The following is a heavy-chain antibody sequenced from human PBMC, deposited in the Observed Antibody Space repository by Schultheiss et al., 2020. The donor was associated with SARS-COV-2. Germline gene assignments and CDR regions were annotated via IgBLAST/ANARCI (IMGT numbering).Heavy chain of an antibody. J-gene: IGHJ4*02. CDR3: ARDVSSHTVSAAGY. V-gene: IGHV1-2*02. CDR1: GYTFTGYY. Sequence: ASVKVSCKASGYTFTGYYMHWVRQAPGQGLEWMGWINPNSGGTNYAQKFQGRVTMTRDTSISTAYMELSRLRSDDTAVYYCARDVSSHTVSAAGYWGQGTLVTVSS. CDR2: INPNSGGT. D-gene: IGHD6-13*01.